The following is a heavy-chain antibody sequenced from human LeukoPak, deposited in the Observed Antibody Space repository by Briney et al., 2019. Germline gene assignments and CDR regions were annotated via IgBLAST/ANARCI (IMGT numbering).Heavy chain of an antibody. CDR2: ISYDGSNK. CDR3: ARGQPYGDYSQIRYYYYMDV. V-gene: IGHV3-30*04. CDR1: GFTFSSYA. Sequence: GGSLRLSCAASGFTFSSYAMHWVRQAPGKGLEWAAVISYDGSNKYYADSVKGRFTISRDNSKNTLYLQMNSLRAEDTAVYYCARGQPYGDYSQIRYYYYMDVWGKGTTVTISS. J-gene: IGHJ6*03. D-gene: IGHD4-17*01.